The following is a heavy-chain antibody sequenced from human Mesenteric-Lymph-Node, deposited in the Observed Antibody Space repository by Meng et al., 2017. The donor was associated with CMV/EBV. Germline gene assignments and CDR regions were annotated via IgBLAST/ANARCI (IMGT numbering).Heavy chain of an antibody. D-gene: IGHD3-3*01. CDR1: GFTFTADT. Sequence: GGSLRLSCAVSGFTFTADTMNWVRQAPGKGPEWVSSTSSRGNFLYYLDSVKGRFTIYRDDANNLLYLQMNSLRAEDTGVYYCVRGSDFRYGMDVWGQGTTVTVSS. V-gene: IGHV3-21*06. J-gene: IGHJ6*02. CDR2: TSSRGNFL. CDR3: VRGSDFRYGMDV.